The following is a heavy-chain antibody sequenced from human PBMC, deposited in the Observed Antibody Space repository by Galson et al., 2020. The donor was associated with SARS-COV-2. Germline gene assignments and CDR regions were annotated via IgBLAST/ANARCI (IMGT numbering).Heavy chain of an antibody. J-gene: IGHJ4*02. Sequence: ETSETLSLTCTVSGGSITSGGYYWSWIRQHPEKGLEWIGYIYYTGSTYYNPSLKSRVTISVDTSKNQFSLKLSSVTAADTAVYYCARDERGGGTCHFDYWGQGILVTVSS. V-gene: IGHV4-31*03. CDR1: GGSITSGGYY. CDR3: ARDERGGGTCHFDY. D-gene: IGHD2-15*01. CDR2: IYYTGST.